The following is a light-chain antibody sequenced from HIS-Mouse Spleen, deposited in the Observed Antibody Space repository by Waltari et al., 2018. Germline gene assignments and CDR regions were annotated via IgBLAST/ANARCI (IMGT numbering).Light chain of an antibody. J-gene: IGLJ1*01. Sequence: QSALTQPPSASGSPGQSVTISCTGTSSDVGGYHYVSWYQQHPGKAPKLMFYEVSKRPSGVPDGFSGSKSGNTASLTVAGLQAEDEADYYGSSYAGSNNSLYVVGTGTKVTVL. CDR2: EVS. CDR3: SSYAGSNNSLYV. CDR1: SSDVGGYHY. V-gene: IGLV2-8*01.